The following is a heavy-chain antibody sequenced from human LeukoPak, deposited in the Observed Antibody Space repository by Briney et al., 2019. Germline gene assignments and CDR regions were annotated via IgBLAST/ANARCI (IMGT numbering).Heavy chain of an antibody. CDR1: GFXFSNAW. CDR3: ARDGMDWNDPGAFDY. CDR2: IKSKTDGGAT. D-gene: IGHD1-1*01. J-gene: IGHJ4*02. Sequence: GGSLRLSRAASGFXFSNAWMSWVRQAPGKGLEWVGCIKSKTDGGATNYADSVKGRFTISSDNAKNSLYLQMNSRRADDTAVYYCARDGMDWNDPGAFDYWGQGTLVTVSS. V-gene: IGHV3-15*01.